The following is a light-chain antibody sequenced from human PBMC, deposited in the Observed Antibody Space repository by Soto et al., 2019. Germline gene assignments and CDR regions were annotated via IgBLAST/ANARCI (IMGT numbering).Light chain of an antibody. V-gene: IGKV3-20*01. CDR2: GAS. CDR1: QSVSTD. J-gene: IGKJ1*01. Sequence: EIVMTQSPATLSVSPVEGASLSCRASQSVSTDLAWYQQKPGQAPRLLIYGASSRATGIPVRFSGSGSGTDFTLTISRLEPEDFAVYYCQRYGTSTTFGQGTKVDIK. CDR3: QRYGTSTT.